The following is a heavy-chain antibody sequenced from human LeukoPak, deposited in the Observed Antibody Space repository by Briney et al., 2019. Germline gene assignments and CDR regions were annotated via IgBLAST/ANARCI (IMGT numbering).Heavy chain of an antibody. D-gene: IGHD6-19*01. CDR2: TYYRSKWYN. Sequence: SQTLSLTCDISGDSVSSNTAAWTWIRQSPSRGLEWLGRTYYRSKWYNDYAVSVKSRITINPDTSKNQFSLQLNSVTPEDTAVYYCARGPVALDYWGQGTLVTVSS. J-gene: IGHJ4*02. CDR3: ARGPVALDY. CDR1: GDSVSSNTAA. V-gene: IGHV6-1*01.